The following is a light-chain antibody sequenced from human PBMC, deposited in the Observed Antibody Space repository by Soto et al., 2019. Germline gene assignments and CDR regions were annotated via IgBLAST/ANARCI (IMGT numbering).Light chain of an antibody. V-gene: IGKV1-33*01. CDR1: QDIKNY. CDR3: QQYADLSLT. Sequence: DIQMTQSPSSLAASVGDRVTITCQASQDIKNYLNWYQKKPGKAPKLLIYDASNMETGVASRFSGSGSGTDFTFIISSLQPEDIATYYCQQYADLSLTFGGGTKVEIK. J-gene: IGKJ4*01. CDR2: DAS.